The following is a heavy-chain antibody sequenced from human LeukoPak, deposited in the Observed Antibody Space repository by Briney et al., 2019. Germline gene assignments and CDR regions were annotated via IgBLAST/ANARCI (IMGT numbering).Heavy chain of an antibody. J-gene: IGHJ6*03. CDR1: GGTFSSYA. CDR3: ASQLGGNTAMVIYYYYMDV. CDR2: IIPIFGTA. D-gene: IGHD5-18*01. V-gene: IGHV1-69*13. Sequence: SVKVSCKASGGTFSSYAISWVRQAPGQGLEWMGGIIPIFGTANYAQKFQGRVTITADESTSTAYMELSSLRSDDTAVYYCASQLGGNTAMVIYYYYMDVWGKGTTVTVSS.